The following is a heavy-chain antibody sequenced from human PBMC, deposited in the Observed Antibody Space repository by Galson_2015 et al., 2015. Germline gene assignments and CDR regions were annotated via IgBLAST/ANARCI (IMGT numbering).Heavy chain of an antibody. CDR2: ISSSSSYI. J-gene: IGHJ6*02. CDR3: VGGMVRGVIVHYYYGMDV. CDR1: GFTFSSYR. D-gene: IGHD3-10*01. Sequence: SLRLSCAASGFTFSSYRMNWVRQAPGKGLEWVSSISSSSSYIYYADSVKGRFTISRDNAKNSLYLQMNSLRAEDTAVYYCVGGMVRGVIVHYYYGMDVWGQGTTVTVSS. V-gene: IGHV3-21*01.